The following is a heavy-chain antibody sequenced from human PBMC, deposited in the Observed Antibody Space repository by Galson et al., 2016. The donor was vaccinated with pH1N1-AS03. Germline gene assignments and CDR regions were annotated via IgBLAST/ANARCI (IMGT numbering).Heavy chain of an antibody. CDR2: ISYDGSNK. V-gene: IGHV3-30*04. Sequence: SLRLSCAASGFTFSTYAIHWVRQAPGKGLEWVAVISYDGSNKYYAASVKGRFTISRDNSRNTLDLQMNSLRPEDTAVYYCATLSADYSYSSEGLIWHWGQGTLVTVSS. CDR1: GFTFSTYA. CDR3: ATLSADYSYSSEGLIWH. J-gene: IGHJ4*02. D-gene: IGHD4-11*01.